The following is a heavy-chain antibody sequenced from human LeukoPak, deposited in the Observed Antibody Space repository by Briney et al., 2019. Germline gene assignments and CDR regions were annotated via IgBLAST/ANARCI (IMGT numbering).Heavy chain of an antibody. CDR3: ARDAQRLGYFDY. D-gene: IGHD6-25*01. V-gene: IGHV3-30-3*01. CDR2: ISYDGSNK. Sequence: GGSLRLSCAASGFTFSSYAMHWVRQAPGKGLEWVAVISYDGSNKYYADSVKGRFTISRDNSKNTLYLQMNSLRAEDTAVYYCARDAQRLGYFDYWGQGTLVTVSS. J-gene: IGHJ4*02. CDR1: GFTFSSYA.